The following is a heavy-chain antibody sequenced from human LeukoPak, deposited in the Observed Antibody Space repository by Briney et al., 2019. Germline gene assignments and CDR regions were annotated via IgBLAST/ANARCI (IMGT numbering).Heavy chain of an antibody. J-gene: IGHJ5*02. D-gene: IGHD6-13*01. CDR2: IYYSGST. CDR3: ASSAWAGYSSSWYFEP. CDR1: GGSINSYY. Sequence: EPSETLSLTCTVSGGSINSYYWSWIRQPPGKGLEWIGYIYYSGSTNYNPSLKSRVTISVDTSKNQFSLKLSSVTAADTAVYYCASSAWAGYSSSWYFEPWGQGTLVTVSS. V-gene: IGHV4-59*08.